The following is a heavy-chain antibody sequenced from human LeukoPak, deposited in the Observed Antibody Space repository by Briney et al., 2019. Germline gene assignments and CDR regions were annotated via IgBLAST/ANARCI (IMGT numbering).Heavy chain of an antibody. J-gene: IGHJ6*03. Sequence: PSQTLSLTCTVSGGSISSGGYYWSWIRQHPGKGLEWIGYIYYSGSTYYNPSLKSRVTISVDTSKNQFSLKLSSVTAADTAVYYCARDRVVPAAFTFDYYYYYMDVWGKGTTVTVSS. CDR2: IYYSGST. CDR1: GGSISSGGYY. V-gene: IGHV4-31*03. CDR3: ARDRVVPAAFTFDYYYYYMDV. D-gene: IGHD2-2*01.